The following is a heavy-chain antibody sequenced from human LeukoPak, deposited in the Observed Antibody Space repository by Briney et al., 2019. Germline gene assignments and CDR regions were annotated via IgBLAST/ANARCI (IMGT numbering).Heavy chain of an antibody. V-gene: IGHV3-53*01. CDR2: IHSGGET. J-gene: IGHJ5*02. D-gene: IGHD3-22*01. CDR3: GRAGVYSASSGYGPDR. Sequence: GGSLRLSCAASGFSVSNNYMSWVRQAPGKGLEWVSVIHSGGETYYTDSVKGRFTISRDNSENTLYLQMNSLRAEDTAVYYCGRAGVYSASSGYGPDRWGQGTLVTVSS. CDR1: GFSVSNNY.